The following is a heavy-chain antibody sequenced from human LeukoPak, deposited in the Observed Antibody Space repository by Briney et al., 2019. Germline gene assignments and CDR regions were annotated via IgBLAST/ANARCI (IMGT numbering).Heavy chain of an antibody. D-gene: IGHD3-9*01. Sequence: GGSLRLSCAASGFTFTNAWMSWVRQAPGKGLEWVGRIKSKSDGGTTDYAAAVKGRFTISRDDSKNTLYLQMNSLKTEDTAVYYCTTRYFDWLLPLDYWGQGTLVTVSS. CDR2: IKSKSDGGTT. CDR3: TTRYFDWLLPLDY. V-gene: IGHV3-15*01. CDR1: GFTFTNAW. J-gene: IGHJ4*02.